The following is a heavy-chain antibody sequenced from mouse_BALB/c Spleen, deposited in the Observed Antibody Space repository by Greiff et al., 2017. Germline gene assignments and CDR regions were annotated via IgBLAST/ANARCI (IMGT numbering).Heavy chain of an antibody. V-gene: IGHV1-7*01. CDR3: ARGGYDADGYWYFDV. D-gene: IGHD2-2*01. J-gene: IGHJ1*01. CDR1: GYTFTSYW. CDR2: INPSTGYT. Sequence: VQLQQSGAELAKPGASVKMSCKASGYTFTSYWMHWVKQRPGQGLEWIGYINPSTGYTEYNQKFKDKATLTADKSSSTAYMQLSSLTSEDSAVYYCARGGYDADGYWYFDVWGAGTTVTVSS.